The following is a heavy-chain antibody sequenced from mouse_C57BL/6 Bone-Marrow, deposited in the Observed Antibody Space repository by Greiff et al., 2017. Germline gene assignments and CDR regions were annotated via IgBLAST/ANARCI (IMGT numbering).Heavy chain of an antibody. CDR3: ARGDGNYGFFCDY. V-gene: IGHV1-18*01. Sequence: VQLKESGPELVKPGASVKIPCKASGYTFTDYNMDWVKQSHGKSLEWIGDINTNNGGTTSNQQFKGKATFTVDKDTSRAYMELLSLTSENTAVYYCARGDGNYGFFCDYWGQGTTLTVSS. D-gene: IGHD2-1*01. CDR1: GYTFTDYN. J-gene: IGHJ2*01. CDR2: INTNNGGT.